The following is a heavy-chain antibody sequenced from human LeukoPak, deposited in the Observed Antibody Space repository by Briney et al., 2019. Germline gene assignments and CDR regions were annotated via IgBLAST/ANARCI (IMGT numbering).Heavy chain of an antibody. CDR2: INWNGDTT. J-gene: IGHJ4*02. CDR3: ARQTRGYVYYFDY. V-gene: IGHV3-20*04. D-gene: IGHD2-2*01. CDR1: GFPFQDSG. Sequence: GGSLRLSCAASGFPFQDSGLSWVRQAPGKGLEWISGINWNGDTTVYADFVKGRFTISRDNAKNSLYLQMNSLRADDTAFYYCARQTRGYVYYFDYWGQGTLVTVSS.